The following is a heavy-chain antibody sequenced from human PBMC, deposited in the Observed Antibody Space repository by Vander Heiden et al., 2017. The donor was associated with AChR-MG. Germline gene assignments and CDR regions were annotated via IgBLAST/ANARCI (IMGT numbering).Heavy chain of an antibody. CDR2: RDYSGIT. Sequence: QVQLQESGPRLVRPSETLSLTCTVSGGSISSRSYYWGWIRQPPGKGLEWIGSRDYSGITYSNPSVKTGVTISVDTSKNQLSLKLSSVTAADTAVYYCARSEYRSSLVFDYWSQGTLVSVSS. J-gene: IGHJ4*02. CDR1: GGSISSRSYY. D-gene: IGHD6-6*01. CDR3: ARSEYRSSLVFDY. V-gene: IGHV4-39*01.